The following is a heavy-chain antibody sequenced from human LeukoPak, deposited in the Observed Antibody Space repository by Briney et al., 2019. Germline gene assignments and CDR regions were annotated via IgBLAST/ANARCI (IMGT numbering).Heavy chain of an antibody. Sequence: GGSLRLSCAASGFTFSSYEMNWVRQAPGKGLEWVANIKQDGSEKYYVDSVKGRFTIPRDNAKNSLYLQMNSLRAEDTAVYYCARVVAAAGRPLFDYWGQGTLVTVSS. CDR2: IKQDGSEK. D-gene: IGHD6-13*01. CDR1: GFTFSSYE. CDR3: ARVVAAAGRPLFDY. J-gene: IGHJ4*02. V-gene: IGHV3-7*01.